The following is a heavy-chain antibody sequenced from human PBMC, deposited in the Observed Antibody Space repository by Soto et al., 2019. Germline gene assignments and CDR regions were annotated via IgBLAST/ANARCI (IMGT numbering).Heavy chain of an antibody. V-gene: IGHV3-23*01. CDR1: EFTFSSYA. Sequence: EVQLLEAGGGLVQPGGSLRLSCAASEFTFSSYAMSWVRQAPGKGLEWVSSISASGTNTYYADSVNGLFTLSRDNSKNTLFLQMNSLRAEDTAVYYCANPPRSVSGTSHWGQGTLVTVSS. CDR2: ISASGTNT. CDR3: ANPPRSVSGTSH. D-gene: IGHD6-19*01. J-gene: IGHJ4*02.